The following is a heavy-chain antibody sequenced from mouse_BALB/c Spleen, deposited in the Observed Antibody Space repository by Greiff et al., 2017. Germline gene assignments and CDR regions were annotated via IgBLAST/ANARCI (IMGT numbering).Heavy chain of an antibody. CDR2: ISSGGSYT. V-gene: IGHV5-9-4*01. CDR3: ARERSDGAWFAY. D-gene: IGHD1-1*01. CDR1: GFTFSSYA. Sequence: EVKLQESGGGLVKPGGSLKLSCAASGFTFSSYAMSWVRQSPEKRLEWVAEISSGGSYTYYPDTVTGRFTISRDNAKNTLYLEMSSLRSEDTAMYYCARERSDGAWFAYWGQGTLVTVSA. J-gene: IGHJ3*01.